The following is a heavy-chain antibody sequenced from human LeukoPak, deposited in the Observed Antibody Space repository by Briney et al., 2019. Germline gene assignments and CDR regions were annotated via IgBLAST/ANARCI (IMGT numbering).Heavy chain of an antibody. Sequence: SGGSLRLSCAASGXTVSRNFVSWVRQAPGKGLEWVSLIYSGGSTYYADSVKGRFTISRDNSKNMLYLQMNSLRAEDTAVYYCARDQSARDYGDYLFYYYCGMDVWGQGTTVTVSS. CDR3: ARDQSARDYGDYLFYYYCGMDV. J-gene: IGHJ6*02. CDR2: IYSGGST. CDR1: GXTVSRNF. D-gene: IGHD4-17*01. V-gene: IGHV3-53*01.